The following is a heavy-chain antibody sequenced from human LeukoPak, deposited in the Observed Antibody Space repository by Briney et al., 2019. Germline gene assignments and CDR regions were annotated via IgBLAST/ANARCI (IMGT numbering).Heavy chain of an antibody. D-gene: IGHD3-16*01. CDR2: IRYDGSNK. CDR1: GFTFSNAW. CDR3: AKGGWGSMEPYYYMDV. Sequence: PGGSLRLSCAASGFTFSNAWMSWVRQAPGKRLEWVAFIRYDGSNKYYADSVKGRFTISRDNSKNTLYLQMNSLRAEDTAVYYCAKGGWGSMEPYYYMDVWGKGTTVTVSS. V-gene: IGHV3-30*02. J-gene: IGHJ6*03.